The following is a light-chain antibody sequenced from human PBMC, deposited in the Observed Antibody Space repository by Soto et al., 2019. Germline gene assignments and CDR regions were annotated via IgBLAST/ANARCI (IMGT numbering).Light chain of an antibody. J-gene: IGKJ5*01. CDR1: QNVRNF. V-gene: IGKV3-15*01. Sequence: IVMSQSPATLSASPGESATLSCRASQNVRNFLAWYQQRPGQAPRLLIYGASTRATGVPARFSASGSGTEYTLTISGLQSEDFAIYYCQQYNDWPPLTFGQGTRLEVK. CDR2: GAS. CDR3: QQYNDWPPLT.